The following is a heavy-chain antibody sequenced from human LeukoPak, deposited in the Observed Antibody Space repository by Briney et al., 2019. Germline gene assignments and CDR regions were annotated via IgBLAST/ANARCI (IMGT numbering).Heavy chain of an antibody. J-gene: IGHJ4*02. CDR1: GYTFTSYG. CDR3: ARDLLAAPIDY. CDR2: INTNTGNP. D-gene: IGHD6-6*01. Sequence: ASVKVSCKASGYTFTSYGISWVRQAPGQGLEWMGWINTNTGNPTYAQGFTGRFVFSLDTSVSTAYLQISSLKAEDTAVYYCARDLLAAPIDYWGQGTLVTVSS. V-gene: IGHV7-4-1*02.